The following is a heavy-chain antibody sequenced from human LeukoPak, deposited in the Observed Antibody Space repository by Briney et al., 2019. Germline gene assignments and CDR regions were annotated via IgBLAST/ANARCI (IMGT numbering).Heavy chain of an antibody. CDR2: INHSGST. CDR1: GGSFSGYY. D-gene: IGHD3-9*01. V-gene: IGHV4-34*01. J-gene: IGHJ4*02. Sequence: PSETLSLTCAVYGGSFSGYYWSWIRQPPGKGLEWIGEINHSGSTNYNPSLKSRVTISVDTSKNQFSLKLSSVTAADTAVYYCARTPRYFDRSRSYFDYWGQGTLVTVSS. CDR3: ARTPRYFDRSRSYFDY.